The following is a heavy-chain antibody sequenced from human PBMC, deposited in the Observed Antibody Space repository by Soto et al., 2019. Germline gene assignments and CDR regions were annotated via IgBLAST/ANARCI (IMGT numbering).Heavy chain of an antibody. CDR1: GFTFSSYA. CDR2: IIGSGGST. V-gene: IGHV3-23*01. D-gene: IGHD3-10*01. CDR3: AKDRGAAMVRYYFDY. Sequence: PGGSLRLSCAASGFTFSSYAMSWVRQAPGKGLEWVSAIIGSGGSTYSADSVKGRFTISRDNSKNTMYLQMNSLRADDTAVYYCAKDRGAAMVRYYFDYWGQGTLVTVSS. J-gene: IGHJ4*02.